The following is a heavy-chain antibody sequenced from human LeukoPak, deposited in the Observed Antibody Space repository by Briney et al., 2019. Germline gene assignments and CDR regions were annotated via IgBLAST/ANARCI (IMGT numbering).Heavy chain of an antibody. V-gene: IGHV1-2*02. CDR2: INPNSGGT. J-gene: IGHJ5*02. Sequence: GASVKGSCKASGYTFTGYYMHWVRQAPGQGLEWMGWINPNSGGTNYAQKFQGRVTMTRDTSISTAYMELSRLRSDDTAVYYCARAGFGVVVPAAIGWFDPWGQGTLVTVSS. CDR1: GYTFTGYY. D-gene: IGHD2-2*01. CDR3: ARAGFGVVVPAAIGWFDP.